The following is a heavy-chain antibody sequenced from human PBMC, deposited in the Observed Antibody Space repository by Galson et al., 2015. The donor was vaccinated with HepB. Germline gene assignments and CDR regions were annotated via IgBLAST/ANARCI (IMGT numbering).Heavy chain of an antibody. J-gene: IGHJ4*02. CDR1: GFTVSNTY. CDR2: IYSGGAT. CDR3: ASPFCTGGSCYPLWY. V-gene: IGHV3-53*01. Sequence: SLRLSCAASGFTVSNTYMNWVRQAPGKGLEWVSVIYSGGATYCADSVKGRFTISRDNSKNTLYLHVNNLRAEDTAVYYCASPFCTGGSCYPLWYWGQGTLVTVSS. D-gene: IGHD2-15*01.